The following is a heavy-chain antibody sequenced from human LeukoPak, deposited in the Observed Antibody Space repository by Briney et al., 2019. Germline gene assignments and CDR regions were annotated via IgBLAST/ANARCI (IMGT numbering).Heavy chain of an antibody. CDR1: GGSFSGYY. J-gene: IGHJ4*02. D-gene: IGHD6-13*01. CDR2: INHSGST. Sequence: SETLSLTCAVYGGSFSGYYWSWIRQPPGKGLEWIGEINHSGSTNYSPSLKSRVTISVDTSKNQFSLKLSSVTAADTAVYYCARGLVSSSSSWYYYFDYWGQGTLVTVSS. V-gene: IGHV4-34*01. CDR3: ARGLVSSSSSWYYYFDY.